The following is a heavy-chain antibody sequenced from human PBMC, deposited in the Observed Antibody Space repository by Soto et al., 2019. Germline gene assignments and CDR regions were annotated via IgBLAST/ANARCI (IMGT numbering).Heavy chain of an antibody. CDR3: ARTWYSSSWYVDWFDP. D-gene: IGHD6-13*01. Sequence: SETLSLTCTVSGGSISSHYWSWIRQPPGKGLEWIGYIYYSGSTNYNPSLKSRVTISVDTSKNQFSLKLSSVTAADTAVYYCARTWYSSSWYVDWFDPWGQGTLVTVSS. J-gene: IGHJ5*02. CDR2: IYYSGST. V-gene: IGHV4-59*11. CDR1: GGSISSHY.